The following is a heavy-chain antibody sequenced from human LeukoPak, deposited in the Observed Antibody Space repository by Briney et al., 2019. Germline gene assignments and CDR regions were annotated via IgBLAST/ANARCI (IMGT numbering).Heavy chain of an antibody. CDR3: ARDRAYGAFDY. Sequence: GGSLRLSCAASGFIFSTSWMNWVRQAPGKGLEWVANIKPDGSERYYVDSVKGRFTISRDNAKNSLYLEMNSLTAEDTAVYYCARDRAYGAFDYWGQGTLVTVFS. CDR2: IKPDGSER. CDR1: GFIFSTSW. V-gene: IGHV3-7*01. D-gene: IGHD4/OR15-4a*01. J-gene: IGHJ4*02.